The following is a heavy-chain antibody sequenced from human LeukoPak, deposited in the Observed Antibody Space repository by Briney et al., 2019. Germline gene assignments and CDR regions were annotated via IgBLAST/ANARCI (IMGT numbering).Heavy chain of an antibody. J-gene: IGHJ5*02. D-gene: IGHD3-9*01. CDR3: ARVKRYFDWTPGGP. CDR2: ISAYNGNT. V-gene: IGHV1-18*01. Sequence: ASVKVSCKASGYTFTSYGISWVRQAPGQGLEWMGWISAYNGNTNYAQKLRGRATMTTDTSTSTAYMELRSLRSDDTAVYYCARVKRYFDWTPGGPWGQGTLVTVSS. CDR1: GYTFTSYG.